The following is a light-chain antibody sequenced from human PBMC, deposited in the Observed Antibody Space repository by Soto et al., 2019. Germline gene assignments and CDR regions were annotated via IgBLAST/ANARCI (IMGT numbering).Light chain of an antibody. J-gene: IGKJ1*01. CDR3: QQHGSSPWM. Sequence: EVVFTQSPGTLSLSPGERATLSCSASQSVSSNYVAWYQQIPGQTPRLLIYGASSRATGIPDRFSGSGSGTDFTLTLSRLEPEDFAVYYCQQHGSSPWMFGQGTKV. CDR1: QSVSSNY. CDR2: GAS. V-gene: IGKV3-20*01.